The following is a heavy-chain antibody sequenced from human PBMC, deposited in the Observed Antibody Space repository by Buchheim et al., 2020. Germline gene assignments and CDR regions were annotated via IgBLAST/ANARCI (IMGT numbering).Heavy chain of an antibody. J-gene: IGHJ6*02. CDR1: GFTFSSYG. Sequence: QVQLVESGGGVVQPGRSLRLSCAASGFTFSSYGMHWVRQAPGKGLEWVAVISYDGSNKYYADSVKGRFTISRDHSKNTLYLQMNSLRAEDTAVYYCAKLDNWNYDGYGMDVWGQGTT. D-gene: IGHD1-20*01. CDR3: AKLDNWNYDGYGMDV. V-gene: IGHV3-30*18. CDR2: ISYDGSNK.